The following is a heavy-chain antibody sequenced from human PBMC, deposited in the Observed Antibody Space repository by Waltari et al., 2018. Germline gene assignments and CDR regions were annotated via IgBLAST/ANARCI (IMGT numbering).Heavy chain of an antibody. CDR2: INQDGGET. CDR3: ARDRGWNTLDY. CDR1: GFTFRSNW. Sequence: EVQLVESGGGLVQPGGSLRLSCAAPGFTFRSNWIAWVRQAPGRGLEWVANINQDGGETYYVDSVRGRFTISRDNARNSLYLQMDSLRDEDTALYYCARDRGWNTLDYWGQGTLVTVSS. D-gene: IGHD6-19*01. J-gene: IGHJ4*02. V-gene: IGHV3-7*04.